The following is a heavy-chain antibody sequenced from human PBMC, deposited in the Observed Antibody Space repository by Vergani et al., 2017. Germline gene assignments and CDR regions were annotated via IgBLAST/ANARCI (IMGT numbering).Heavy chain of an antibody. D-gene: IGHD3-3*02. V-gene: IGHV3-23*01. CDR3: ARRAFDPEDWYFDL. CDR2: ISGSGGFT. J-gene: IGHJ2*01. CDR1: GFTFTNFA. Sequence: EVQLLESGGNLVQPGGSLRLSCAASGFTFTNFAMTWVRQAPGEGLEWVSGISGSGGFTYYADSVKGRFTISRDNAKNSLYLQMNSLRAEDTAVYYCARRAFDPEDWYFDLWGRGTLVTVSS.